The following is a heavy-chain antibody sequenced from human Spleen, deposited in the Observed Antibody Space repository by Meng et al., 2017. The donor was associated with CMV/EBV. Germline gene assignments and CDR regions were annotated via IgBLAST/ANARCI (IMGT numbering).Heavy chain of an antibody. CDR3: ARGPDYYDSSGQGGDY. V-gene: IGHV4-34*01. CDR2: INHSGST. CDR1: GGSFSGYY. J-gene: IGHJ4*02. Sequence: QVQLQQWGAGLLKPSETLSLTGAVYGGSFSGYYWSWIRQPPGKGLEWIGEINHSGSTNYNPSLKSRVTISVDTSKNQFSLKLSSVTAADTAVYYCARGPDYYDSSGQGGDYWGQGTLVTVSS. D-gene: IGHD3-22*01.